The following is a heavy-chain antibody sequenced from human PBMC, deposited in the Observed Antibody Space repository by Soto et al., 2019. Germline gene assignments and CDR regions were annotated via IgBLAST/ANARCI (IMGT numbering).Heavy chain of an antibody. V-gene: IGHV3-30*18. CDR3: ANCQGDGNYYYGMDV. CDR2: ISYDGSNK. CDR1: GFTFSSYG. D-gene: IGHD1-26*01. Sequence: GGSLRLSCAASGFTFSSYGMHWVRQAPGKGLEWVAVISYDGSNKYYADSVKGRFTISRDNSKNTLYLQMNSLRAEETAVYYCANCQGDGNYYYGMDVWGQGTTVTVSS. J-gene: IGHJ6*02.